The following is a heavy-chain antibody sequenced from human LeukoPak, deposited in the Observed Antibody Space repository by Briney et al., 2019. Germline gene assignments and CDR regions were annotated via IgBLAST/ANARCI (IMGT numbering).Heavy chain of an antibody. J-gene: IGHJ4*02. CDR2: ISGSGGST. V-gene: IGHV3-23*01. CDR3: AKTYVWYYFDY. CDR1: GFTFSTYG. D-gene: IGHD3-16*01. Sequence: GGTLRLSCVASGFTFSTYGMSWVRQAPGKGLEWVSTISGSGGSTYYAESVKGRFTISRDNSKNTLYLQMSSLRAEDTAVYYCAKTYVWYYFDYWGQGILVTVSS.